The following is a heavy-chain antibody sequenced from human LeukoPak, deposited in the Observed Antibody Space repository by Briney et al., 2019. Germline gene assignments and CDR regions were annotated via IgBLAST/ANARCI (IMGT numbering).Heavy chain of an antibody. Sequence: GASVKVSCKVSGYTLTELSMHWLRQAPGKGLEWMGGFDPEDGETIYAQKFQGRVTMTEDTSTDTAYMELSSLRSEDTAVYYCALYYYGSGSYPNFDYWGQGTLVTVSS. D-gene: IGHD3-10*01. J-gene: IGHJ4*02. CDR2: FDPEDGET. CDR3: ALYYYGSGSYPNFDY. CDR1: GYTLTELS. V-gene: IGHV1-24*01.